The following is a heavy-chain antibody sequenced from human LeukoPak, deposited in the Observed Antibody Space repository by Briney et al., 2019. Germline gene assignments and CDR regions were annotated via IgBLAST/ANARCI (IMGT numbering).Heavy chain of an antibody. CDR1: GFNFIDYW. CDR2: IYPGDSDT. V-gene: IGHV5-51*01. Sequence: GESLKISCKGSGFNFIDYWIGWVRQMPGKGLDGMGIIYPGDSDTRYSPSFQGQVTISADRSINTAYLQWSSLRASDTAMYYCAREYYGSGDFWGQGTLVTVSS. CDR3: AREYYGSGDF. J-gene: IGHJ4*02. D-gene: IGHD3-10*01.